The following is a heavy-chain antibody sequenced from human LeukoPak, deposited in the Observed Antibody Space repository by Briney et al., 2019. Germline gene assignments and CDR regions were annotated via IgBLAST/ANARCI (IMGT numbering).Heavy chain of an antibody. CDR3: ASIRSYCSSTSCASFDY. CDR2: MNPNSGNT. CDR1: GYTFTRYY. D-gene: IGHD2-2*01. Sequence: ASVKVSCKASGYTFTRYYMHWVRQAPGQGLEWMGWMNPNSGNTGYAQKFQGRVTITRNTSISTAYMELSSLRSEDTAVYYCASIRSYCSSTSCASFDYWGQGTLVTVSS. J-gene: IGHJ4*02. V-gene: IGHV1-8*03.